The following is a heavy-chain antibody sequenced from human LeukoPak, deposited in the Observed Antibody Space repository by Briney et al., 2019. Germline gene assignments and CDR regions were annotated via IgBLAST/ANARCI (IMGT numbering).Heavy chain of an antibody. Sequence: SETLSLTCTVSGGSISSSSYYWGWIRQPPGKGLEWIGSIYYSGSTYYNPSLKSRVTISVDTPKNQFSLKLSSVTAADTAVYYCARDGDYDSSGSDAFDIWGQGTMVTVSS. D-gene: IGHD3-22*01. CDR2: IYYSGST. V-gene: IGHV4-39*07. CDR3: ARDGDYDSSGSDAFDI. J-gene: IGHJ3*02. CDR1: GGSISSSSYY.